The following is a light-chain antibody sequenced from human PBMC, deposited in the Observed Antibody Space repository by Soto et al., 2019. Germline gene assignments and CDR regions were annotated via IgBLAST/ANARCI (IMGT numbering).Light chain of an antibody. CDR3: QQRSNWTPIT. CDR1: QSVRSY. V-gene: IGKV3-11*01. CDR2: DAS. J-gene: IGKJ5*01. Sequence: EIVLTQSPATLSLSPGERATLSCSASQSVRSYLAWYQQKPGQAPRLLIYDASNRATGIPARFSGSGSGTDFTLTISSLEPEDFAVYYCQQRSNWTPITFGQGTRREIK.